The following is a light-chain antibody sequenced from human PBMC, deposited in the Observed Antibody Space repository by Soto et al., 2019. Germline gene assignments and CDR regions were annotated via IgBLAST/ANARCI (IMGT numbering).Light chain of an antibody. CDR2: GAS. V-gene: IGKV3-20*01. J-gene: IGKJ2*01. Sequence: EIVLTQSPGTLSLSPGERATLSCRASQSVSRNYLAWYQQKPGQAPRLLIYGASSRATGIPDRFSGSGSGTDFTLTILRLEHEDFALYYCQQYAYSPRTFGRGTKLEIK. CDR1: QSVSRNY. CDR3: QQYAYSPRT.